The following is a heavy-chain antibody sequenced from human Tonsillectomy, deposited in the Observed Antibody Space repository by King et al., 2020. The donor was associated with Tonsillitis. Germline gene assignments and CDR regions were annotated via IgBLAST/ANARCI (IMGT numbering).Heavy chain of an antibody. J-gene: IGHJ6*02. V-gene: IGHV3-9*01. CDR3: AKDDAATMTTLISYNYYGMDV. Sequence: VQLVESGGGLVQPGRSLRLSCAASGFTFDDYAMHWVRQAPGKGLEWVSSISWNSGSIGYADSVKGRFTISRDNAKNSLHLQMNSLRTEDTALYFCAKDDAATMTTLISYNYYGMDVWGQGTTVTVSS. D-gene: IGHD4-23*01. CDR1: GFTFDDYA. CDR2: ISWNSGSI.